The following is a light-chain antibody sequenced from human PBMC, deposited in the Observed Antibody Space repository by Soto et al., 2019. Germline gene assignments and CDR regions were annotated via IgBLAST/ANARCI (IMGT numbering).Light chain of an antibody. J-gene: IGKJ1*01. Sequence: EIVLTQSPGTLSLTPGGRVTLSCRAVQSGSGAYLGWYQQEPGQTPRRLIYVATTRATGRTDRFSGSGSGTDFTLPISRLEPEDLAVYYCQQYGSSSWTFGQGAKVDIK. CDR2: VAT. CDR1: QSGSGAY. CDR3: QQYGSSSWT. V-gene: IGKV3-20*01.